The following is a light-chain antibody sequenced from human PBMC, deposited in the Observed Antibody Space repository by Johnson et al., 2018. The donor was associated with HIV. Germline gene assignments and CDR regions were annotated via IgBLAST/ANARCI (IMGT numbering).Light chain of an antibody. J-gene: IGLJ1*01. CDR1: SSNIGNNY. CDR3: GTWDNSLSAHYV. Sequence: QSVLTQPPSVSAAPGQKVTISCSGSSSNIGNNYVSWYQQLPRAAPKLLIYENNKRPSGIPDRFSGSKSGTSANLGITGLQTGDEADYYCGTWDNSLSAHYVFGTGTKITVL. V-gene: IGLV1-51*02. CDR2: ENN.